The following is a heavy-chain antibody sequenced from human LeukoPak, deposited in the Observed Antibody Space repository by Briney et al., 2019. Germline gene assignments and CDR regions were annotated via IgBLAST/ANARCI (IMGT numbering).Heavy chain of an antibody. CDR3: AKDHWQQLVPRHFDI. CDR2: ISGSGGST. J-gene: IGHJ3*02. V-gene: IGHV3-23*01. CDR1: GFTFSSYA. D-gene: IGHD6-13*01. Sequence: GGSLRLSCAASGFTFSSYAMSWVRQAPGKGLEWVSAISGSGGSTYYADSVKGRFTNSRDNSKNTLYLQMNSLRAEDTAVYYCAKDHWQQLVPRHFDIWGQGTMVTVSS.